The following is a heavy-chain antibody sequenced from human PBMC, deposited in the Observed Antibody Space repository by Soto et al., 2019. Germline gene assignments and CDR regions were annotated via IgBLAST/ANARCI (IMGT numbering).Heavy chain of an antibody. D-gene: IGHD2-21*01. CDR2: ISGSGGNT. Sequence: GGSLRLSCAASGFTFSSYAMSWVRQAPGKGLEWVSIISGSGGNTYYADSVKGRFTISRDNSKNTLYLQMDSLRAEDTAVYYCAKDLSIGGRGDYWGQGTLVTVSS. J-gene: IGHJ4*02. CDR3: AKDLSIGGRGDY. CDR1: GFTFSSYA. V-gene: IGHV3-23*01.